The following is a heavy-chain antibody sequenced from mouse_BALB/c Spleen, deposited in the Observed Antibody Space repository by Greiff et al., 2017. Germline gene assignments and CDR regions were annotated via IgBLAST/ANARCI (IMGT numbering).Heavy chain of an antibody. J-gene: IGHJ3*01. CDR2: IYPGDGDT. CDR3: ARNYDYDGGVAY. Sequence: QVQLQQPGAELVRPGASVKLSCKASGNSFTSYWMNWVKQRPGQGLEWIGQIYPGDGDTNYNGKFKGKATLTADKSSSTAYMQLSSLTSEDSAVYFCARNYDYDGGVAYWGQGTLVTVSA. V-gene: IGHV1-80*01. D-gene: IGHD2-4*01. CDR1: GNSFTSYW.